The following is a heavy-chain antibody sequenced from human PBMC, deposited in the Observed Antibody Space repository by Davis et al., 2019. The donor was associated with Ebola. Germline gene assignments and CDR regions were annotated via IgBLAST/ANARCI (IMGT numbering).Heavy chain of an antibody. V-gene: IGHV2-5*02. CDR1: GFSLSTSGVG. CDR2: IYWDDDK. Sequence: SGPTLVKPTQTLTLTCTFSGFSLSTSGVGVGWIRQPPGKALEWLALIYWDDDKRYSPSLKSRLTITKDTSKSQVVLTMTNMDPVDTATYYCAHRRDSGSGPFGDYWGQGTLVTVSS. J-gene: IGHJ4*02. CDR3: AHRRDSGSGPFGDY. D-gene: IGHD3-10*01.